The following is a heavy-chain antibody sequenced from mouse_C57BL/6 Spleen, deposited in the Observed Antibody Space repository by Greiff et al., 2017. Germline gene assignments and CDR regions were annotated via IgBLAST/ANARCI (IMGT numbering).Heavy chain of an antibody. J-gene: IGHJ4*01. V-gene: IGHV1-26*01. Sequence: VQLKQSGPELVKPGASVKISCKASGYTFTDYYMNWVKQSHGKSLEWIGDINPNNGGTSYNQKFKGKATLTVDKSSSTAYMELRSLTSEDSAVYYCAMGVYYAMDYWGQGTSVTVSS. CDR2: INPNNGGT. CDR3: AMGVYYAMDY. CDR1: GYTFTDYY.